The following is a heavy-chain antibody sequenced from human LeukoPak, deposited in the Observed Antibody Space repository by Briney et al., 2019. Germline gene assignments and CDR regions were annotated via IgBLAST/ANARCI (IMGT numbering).Heavy chain of an antibody. V-gene: IGHV3-23*01. J-gene: IGHJ4*02. Sequence: GGSLRLSCAASGFTFSSYAMSWVRQAPGKGLEWVSAISGGGGSTYYADSVKGRFPISRDNSKNTLYLQMNSLRAEDTAVYYCAKDQPSPRFLEWLLKGYFDYWGQGTLVTVSS. D-gene: IGHD3-3*01. CDR2: ISGGGGST. CDR1: GFTFSSYA. CDR3: AKDQPSPRFLEWLLKGYFDY.